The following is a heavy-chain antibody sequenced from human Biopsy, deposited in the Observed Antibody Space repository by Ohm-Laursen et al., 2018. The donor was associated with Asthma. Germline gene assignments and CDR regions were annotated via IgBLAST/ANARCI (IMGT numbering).Heavy chain of an antibody. CDR1: GFTVSRDH. CDR3: ARDPGINVDPGHWSFDL. Sequence: SLRLSCTASGFTVSRDHMFWVRQAPGKGLEWVSVIYSGGTSHTADSVRGRFTISRDFSKTSVYLQMNSLRLEDTAFYYCARDPGINVDPGHWSFDLWGRGTLVTVSS. V-gene: IGHV3-53*05. D-gene: IGHD1-14*01. CDR2: IYSGGTS. J-gene: IGHJ2*01.